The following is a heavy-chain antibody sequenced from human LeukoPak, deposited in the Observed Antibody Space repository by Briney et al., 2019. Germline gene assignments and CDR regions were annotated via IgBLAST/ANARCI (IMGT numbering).Heavy chain of an antibody. Sequence: GGSLRLSCAASGFSFSSFSMNWVRQAPGKGLEWVSYISGGSSFTYYVDSVKGRFTISRDNAKSSLYLQMNSLRAEDTAVYYCARGYNNYGYVFDIWGQGTVVTVSS. J-gene: IGHJ3*02. CDR2: ISGGSSFT. CDR3: ARGYNNYGYVFDI. CDR1: GFSFSSFS. V-gene: IGHV3-21*01. D-gene: IGHD4-11*01.